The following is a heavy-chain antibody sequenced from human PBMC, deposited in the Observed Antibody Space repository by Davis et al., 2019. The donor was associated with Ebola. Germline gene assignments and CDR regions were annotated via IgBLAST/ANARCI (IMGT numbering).Heavy chain of an antibody. J-gene: IGHJ5*02. CDR3: ARLNWGSYRSLSWWFDP. CDR1: GGSFSGYY. V-gene: IGHV4-34*01. D-gene: IGHD3-16*02. Sequence: MPSETLSLTCAVYGGSFSGYYWSWIRQPPGKGLEWIGEINHSGSTNYNPSLKSRVTISVDTSKNQFSLKLSSVTAADTAVYYCARLNWGSYRSLSWWFDPWGQGTLVTVSS. CDR2: INHSGST.